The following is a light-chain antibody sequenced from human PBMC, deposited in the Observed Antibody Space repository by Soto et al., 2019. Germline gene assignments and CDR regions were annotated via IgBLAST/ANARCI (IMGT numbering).Light chain of an antibody. J-gene: IGKJ1*01. Sequence: DIVMTQSPLSLPVTPGEPASISCRSSQSLLHSDGYNYLDWYLQKPGQSPQLLIYLGSTRASGVPDRFSGSGAGTDFTLKISRVEAEDVGVYYCMQALQDPGWTVGQGTKVDSK. V-gene: IGKV2-28*01. CDR3: MQALQDPGWT. CDR2: LGS. CDR1: QSLLHSDGYNY.